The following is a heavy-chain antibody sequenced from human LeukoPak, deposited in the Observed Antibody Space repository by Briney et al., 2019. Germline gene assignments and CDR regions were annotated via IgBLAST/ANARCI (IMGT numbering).Heavy chain of an antibody. CDR3: ARGSMVYAWYYYGMDV. D-gene: IGHD2-8*01. CDR2: IYHSGST. Sequence: SETLSLTCAVSGGSISSSNWWSWVRQPPGKGLAWIGEIYHSGSTNYNPSLKSRVTISVDKSKNQFSLKLSSVTAADTAVYYCARGSMVYAWYYYGMDVWGQGTTVTVSS. J-gene: IGHJ6*02. V-gene: IGHV4-4*02. CDR1: GGSISSSNW.